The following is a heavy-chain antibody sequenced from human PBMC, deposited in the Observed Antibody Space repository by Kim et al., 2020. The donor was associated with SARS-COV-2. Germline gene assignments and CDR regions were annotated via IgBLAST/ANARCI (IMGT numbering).Heavy chain of an antibody. Sequence: SETLSLTCTVSCGSISRYSWSWIRQPAGKGLEWIGRVYSSGATNYNPSLMGRVTMFADTSKNHFSLRLKSVTAADTALYFCARDQPIVAPGMSFDSWGPGILVSVSS. CDR3: ARDQPIVAPGMSFDS. CDR2: VYSSGAT. D-gene: IGHD6-13*01. J-gene: IGHJ4*02. CDR1: CGSISRYS. V-gene: IGHV4-4*07.